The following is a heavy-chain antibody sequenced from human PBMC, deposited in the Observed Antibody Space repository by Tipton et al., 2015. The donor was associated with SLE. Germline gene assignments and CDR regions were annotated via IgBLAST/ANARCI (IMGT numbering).Heavy chain of an antibody. Sequence: SLRLSCAASGFTFSSYSMNWVRQAPGKGLEWVSYISSSSSTIYYADSVKGRFTISRDNAKNSLYLQMNSLRAEDTAVYYCARSFFVLLWFRDPYGMDVWGQGTTVTVSS. V-gene: IGHV3-48*01. CDR3: ARSFFVLLWFRDPYGMDV. J-gene: IGHJ6*02. D-gene: IGHD3-10*01. CDR1: GFTFSSYS. CDR2: ISSSSSTI.